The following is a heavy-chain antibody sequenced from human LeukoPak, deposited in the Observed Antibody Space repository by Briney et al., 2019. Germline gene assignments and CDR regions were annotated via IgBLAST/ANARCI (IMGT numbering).Heavy chain of an antibody. J-gene: IGHJ4*02. V-gene: IGHV4-39*07. D-gene: IGHD2-2*01. CDR2: INHSGST. CDR3: ARYRPPFDY. CDR1: GGSITRESYY. Sequence: PSETLSLTCSVSGGSITRESYYWGWIRQPPGKGLEWIGEINHSGSTNYNPSLKSRVTISVDTSKNQFSLKLSSVTAADTAVYYCARYRPPFDYWGQGTLVTVSS.